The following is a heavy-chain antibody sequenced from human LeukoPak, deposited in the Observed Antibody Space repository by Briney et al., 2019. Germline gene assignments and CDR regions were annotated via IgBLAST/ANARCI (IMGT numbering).Heavy chain of an antibody. V-gene: IGHV4-59*01. D-gene: IGHD3-22*01. CDR3: ARSGFRDYYFAMDV. Sequence: ASETLSLTCTVSGGSISSYYWSWIRQPPGKGLEWIGFIFYGGSTNYNPSLKSRVTISEDTSKNQFSLKLSSVTAADTAVYYCARSGFRDYYFAMDVWGQGTTVTVSS. CDR1: GGSISSYY. CDR2: IFYGGST. J-gene: IGHJ6*02.